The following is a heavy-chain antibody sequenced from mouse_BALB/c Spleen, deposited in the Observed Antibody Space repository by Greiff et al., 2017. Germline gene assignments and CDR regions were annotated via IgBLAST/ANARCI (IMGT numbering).Heavy chain of an antibody. J-gene: IGHJ3*01. V-gene: IGHV3-2*02. CDR3: ATGDGAY. Sequence: EVKLVESGPGLVKPSQSLSLTCTVTGYSITSDYAWNWIRQFPGNKLEWMGYISYSGSTSYNPSLKSRISITRDTSKNQFFLQLNSVTTEDTATYYCATGDGAYWGQGTLVTVSA. CDR1: GYSITSDYA. D-gene: IGHD3-3*01. CDR2: ISYSGST.